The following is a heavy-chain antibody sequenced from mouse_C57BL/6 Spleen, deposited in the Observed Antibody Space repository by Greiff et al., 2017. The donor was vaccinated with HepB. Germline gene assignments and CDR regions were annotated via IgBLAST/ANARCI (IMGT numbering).Heavy chain of an antibody. Sequence: VQLQQSGPELVKPGASVKISCKASGYAFSSSWMNWVKQRPGKGLEWIGRIYPGDGDTNYNGKFKGKATLTADKSSSTAYMQLSSLTSEDSAVYFCARAHYYGSSYDWYFDVWGTGTTVTVSS. J-gene: IGHJ1*03. D-gene: IGHD1-1*01. V-gene: IGHV1-82*01. CDR2: IYPGDGDT. CDR1: GYAFSSSW. CDR3: ARAHYYGSSYDWYFDV.